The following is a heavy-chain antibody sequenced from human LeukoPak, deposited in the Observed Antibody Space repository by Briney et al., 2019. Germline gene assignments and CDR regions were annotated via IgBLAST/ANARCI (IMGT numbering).Heavy chain of an antibody. CDR3: ARRYYDSSGYYYRRLKDAFDI. CDR2: INHSGST. J-gene: IGHJ3*02. D-gene: IGHD3-22*01. V-gene: IGHV4-34*01. Sequence: SETLSLTCAVYGGSFSGYYWSWIRQPPGKGLEWIGEINHSGSTNYNPSLKSRVTISVDTSKNQFSLKLSSVTAADTAVYYCARRYYDSSGYYYRRLKDAFDIWGQGTMVTVSS. CDR1: GGSFSGYY.